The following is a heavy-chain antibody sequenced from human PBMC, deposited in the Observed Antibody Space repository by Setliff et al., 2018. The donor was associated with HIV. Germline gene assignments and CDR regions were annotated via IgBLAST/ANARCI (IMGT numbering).Heavy chain of an antibody. J-gene: IGHJ3*01. D-gene: IGHD2-15*01. V-gene: IGHV4-34*01. CDR1: GGSFSGYY. CDR3: VRVFDRWLLDAFDV. Sequence: SETLSLTCTVYGGSFSGYYWSWIRQPPGMGLEWIGEINQSENTNYNPSLKSRVTISVDTSKNHVSLRLNSVTAADTAVYYCVRVFDRWLLDAFDVWGQGTMVTVSS. CDR2: INQSENT.